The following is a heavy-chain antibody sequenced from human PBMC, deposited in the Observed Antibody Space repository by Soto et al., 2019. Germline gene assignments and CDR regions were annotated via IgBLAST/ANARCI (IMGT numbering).Heavy chain of an antibody. Sequence: QVQLVQSGAEVKKPGASVKVSCKASGYTFTGYYMHWVRQAPGQGLEWMGWINPNSGGTNYAQKCQDRVTMTRDTSISTAYMELSRLRSDDTAVYYCAREYSIAVDYWGQGTLVTVSS. J-gene: IGHJ4*02. V-gene: IGHV1-2*02. CDR2: INPNSGGT. CDR3: AREYSIAVDY. CDR1: GYTFTGYY. D-gene: IGHD6-6*01.